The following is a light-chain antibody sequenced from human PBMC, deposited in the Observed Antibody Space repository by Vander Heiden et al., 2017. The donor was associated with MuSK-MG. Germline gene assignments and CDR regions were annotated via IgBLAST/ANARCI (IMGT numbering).Light chain of an antibody. CDR1: SSDVGGYNY. V-gene: IGLV2-14*01. CDR2: DVS. CDR3: SSYKSSSTLELG. Sequence: QSALTQPASVSGSPGQSITISCTGTSSDVGGYNYVSWYQQHPGKAPKLMSYDVSNRPSGVSNRFSGSKSGNTDSLTISGLQAEDEADYDGSSYKSSSTLELGCGGGTQL. J-gene: IGLJ2*01.